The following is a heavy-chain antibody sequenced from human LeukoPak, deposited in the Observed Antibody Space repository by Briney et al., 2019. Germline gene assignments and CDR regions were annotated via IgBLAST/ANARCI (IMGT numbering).Heavy chain of an antibody. CDR2: IDPIDSYT. CDR1: GYRFPSYW. CDR3: ARARVDTAMADFDY. V-gene: IGHV5-10-1*01. D-gene: IGHD5-18*01. Sequence: GESLKISCKSSGYRFPSYWSTWVRQMPGKGLEWMGGIDPIDSYTTYSPSFQGHVTISADKSIATVYLQWSSLKASDTAMYYCARARVDTAMADFDYWGQGTLVTVSS. J-gene: IGHJ4*02.